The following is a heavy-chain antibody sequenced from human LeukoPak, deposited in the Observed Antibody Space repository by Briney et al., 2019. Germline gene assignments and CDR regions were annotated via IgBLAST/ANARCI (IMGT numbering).Heavy chain of an antibody. Sequence: GGSLRLSCAASGFTFSTYGMHWVRQAPGKGLEWVAVIWYDGSNKYYADSVKGRFAISRDNSKNTLYLQMNSLRAEDRAVYCCARGDYNDSSGYNYYYMDVWGKGTTVTVSS. CDR1: GFTFSTYG. CDR2: IWYDGSNK. CDR3: ARGDYNDSSGYNYYYMDV. J-gene: IGHJ6*03. V-gene: IGHV3-33*01. D-gene: IGHD3-22*01.